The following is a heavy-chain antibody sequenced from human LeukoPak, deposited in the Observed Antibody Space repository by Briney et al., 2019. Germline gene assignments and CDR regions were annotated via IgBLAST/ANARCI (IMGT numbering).Heavy chain of an antibody. V-gene: IGHV1-18*01. CDR2: ISGHNGNT. J-gene: IGHJ4*02. CDR1: DYTFSRYG. Sequence: ASVKVSCKASDYTFSRYGITWVRQAPGQGLEWMGWISGHNGNTKYAQKFQGRVTMTTDTFTSTAYMELRSLRFDDAAVYYCARGLLWFGESPGPKDYWGQGTLVTVSS. D-gene: IGHD3-10*01. CDR3: ARGLLWFGESPGPKDY.